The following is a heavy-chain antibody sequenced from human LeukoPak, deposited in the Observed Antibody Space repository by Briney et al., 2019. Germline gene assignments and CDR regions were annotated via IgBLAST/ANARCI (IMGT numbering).Heavy chain of an antibody. J-gene: IGHJ6*02. CDR3: ARTSSPRGGVLWELDAGDSSFYAVDV. CDR1: GDSVSSNGAA. Sequence: SQTLSLTCAISGDSVSSNGAAWNWIRQSPSRGLEWLGRTYYRSKWSNDYAVSVKSRITVNPDTSKNQFSLQLKSVTPEDTGVYYCARTSSPRGGVLWELDAGDSSFYAVDVWGHGTTVIVSS. CDR2: TYYRSKWSN. D-gene: IGHD1-26*01. V-gene: IGHV6-1*01.